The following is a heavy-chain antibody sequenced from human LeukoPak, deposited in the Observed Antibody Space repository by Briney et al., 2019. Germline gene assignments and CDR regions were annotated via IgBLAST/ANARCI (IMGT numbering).Heavy chain of an antibody. CDR1: GFTVSNNY. D-gene: IGHD6-19*01. J-gene: IGHJ3*02. Sequence: GGSLRLSCAASGFTVSNNYMSWVRQAPGKGLEWVSYISSSGSTIYYADSVKGRFTISRDNAKNSLYLQMNSLRAEDTAVYYCARAQWLDAFDIWGQGTMVTVSS. V-gene: IGHV3-11*01. CDR3: ARAQWLDAFDI. CDR2: ISSSGSTI.